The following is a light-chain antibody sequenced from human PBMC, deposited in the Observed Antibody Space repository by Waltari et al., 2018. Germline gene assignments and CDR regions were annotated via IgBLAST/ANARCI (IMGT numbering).Light chain of an antibody. J-gene: IGLJ3*02. CDR1: SSDVGGYNY. Sequence: QSALTQPPSASGSPGQSVTISCTGTSSDVGGYNYVSWYQQHPGKAPKFIIYEVGERPTGVPNRFSGSKSGNPASRTVSGLQAEDEADYYCSSYAGSNNLVFGGGTKLTVL. V-gene: IGLV2-8*01. CDR3: SSYAGSNNLV. CDR2: EVG.